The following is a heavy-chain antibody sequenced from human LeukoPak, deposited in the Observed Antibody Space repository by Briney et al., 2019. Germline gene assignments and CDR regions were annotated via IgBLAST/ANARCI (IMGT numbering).Heavy chain of an antibody. V-gene: IGHV5-10-1*01. J-gene: IGHJ4*02. CDR3: ATVGATIENDY. Sequence: GESLKISCKGSGYKFTSYWISWVRQMPGKGLEWMGRIDPSDSYTNYSPSFQGHVTISADKSISTAYPQWSSLKASDTAMYYCATVGATIENDYWGQGTLVTVSS. CDR2: IDPSDSYT. D-gene: IGHD1-26*01. CDR1: GYKFTSYW.